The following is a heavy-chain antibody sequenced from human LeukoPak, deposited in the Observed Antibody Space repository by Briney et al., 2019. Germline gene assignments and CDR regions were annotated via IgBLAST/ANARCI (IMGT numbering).Heavy chain of an antibody. CDR2: IRYDGSYK. Sequence: GRSLRLSCAVSGFTFSKCGMHWVRQAPGKGLEGVAFIRYDGSYKYYADSVKGRFTISRDDSKNTLYLQMNSLRAEDTAVYYCAKTKEWNTNSWSYFDYWGQGTLVTVSS. V-gene: IGHV3-30*02. CDR3: AKTKEWNTNSWSYFDY. J-gene: IGHJ4*02. D-gene: IGHD6-13*01. CDR1: GFTFSKCG.